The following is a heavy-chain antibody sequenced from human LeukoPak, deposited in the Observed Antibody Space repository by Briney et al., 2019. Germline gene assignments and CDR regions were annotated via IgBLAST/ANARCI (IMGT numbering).Heavy chain of an antibody. CDR2: ISGNGAGT. CDR3: ARVPAGVIGMKDAFDI. V-gene: IGHV3-23*01. Sequence: GGSLRLSCAASGFTFSSYAMTWVRQAPGKGLEWVSTISGNGAGTYYADSVKGRFTISRDNAKNSLFLQMNSLRAEDTAVYYCARVPAGVIGMKDAFDIWGQGTMVTVSS. CDR1: GFTFSSYA. D-gene: IGHD3-16*02. J-gene: IGHJ3*02.